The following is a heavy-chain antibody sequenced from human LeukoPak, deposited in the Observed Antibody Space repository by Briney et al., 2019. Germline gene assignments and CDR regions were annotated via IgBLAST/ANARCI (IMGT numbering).Heavy chain of an antibody. V-gene: IGHV3-23*01. CDR1: GFTFSYYS. CDR3: AKDDGALLSFDY. CDR2: ISGSGGST. Sequence: PGGSLRLSCAASGFTFSYYSMNWVRQAPGKGLEWVSAISGSGGSTYYADSVKGRFTISRDNSKNTLYLQMNSLRAEDTAVYYCAKDDGALLSFDYWGQGTLVNVSS. J-gene: IGHJ4*02. D-gene: IGHD3-10*01.